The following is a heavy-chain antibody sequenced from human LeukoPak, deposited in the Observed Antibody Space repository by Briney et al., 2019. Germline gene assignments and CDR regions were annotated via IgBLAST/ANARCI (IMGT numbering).Heavy chain of an antibody. V-gene: IGHV3-21*01. CDR1: GFTFSTYN. CDR3: ARFGQNLDY. Sequence: GGSLRLSCTASGFTFSTYNMNWVRQAPGKGLEWVSSISSSSSYIYYADSVKGRFTISRDNAKNSLYLQMNSLRAEDTAVYYCARFGQNLDYWGQGTLVTVSS. J-gene: IGHJ4*02. D-gene: IGHD3-16*01. CDR2: ISSSSSYI.